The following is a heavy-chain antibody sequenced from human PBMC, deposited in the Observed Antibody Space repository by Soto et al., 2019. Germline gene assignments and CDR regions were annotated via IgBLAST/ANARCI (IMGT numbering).Heavy chain of an antibody. CDR1: GFTFNNYA. CDR3: AKVVVRFRYYFDY. CDR2: ISGSGDNT. D-gene: IGHD2-21*01. V-gene: IGHV3-23*01. Sequence: EVQLLESGGGLVQPGGSLTLSCAASGFTFNNYAMNWVRQAPGKGLEWVSAISGSGDNTYYADSVKGRFTISRDITKNVVYLEMNSLGADDTDVYYCAKVVVRFRYYFDYWGQGTLDTDSP. J-gene: IGHJ4*02.